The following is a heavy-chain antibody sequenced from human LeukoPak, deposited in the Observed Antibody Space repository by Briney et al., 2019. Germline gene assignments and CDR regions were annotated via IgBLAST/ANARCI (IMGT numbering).Heavy chain of an antibody. CDR3: AKAITVTTPYMDV. CDR1: GDSVSSSSAV. Sequence: SQTLSLTCAVSGDSVSSSSAVWNWIRQSPSRGLEWLGRTYYRSKWHNEYAESVKSRISITSDTSKNQFSLQLNSVAPEDTAVYYCAKAITVTTPYMDVWGQGTTVTVSS. D-gene: IGHD4-17*01. CDR2: TYYRSKWHN. J-gene: IGHJ6*02. V-gene: IGHV6-1*01.